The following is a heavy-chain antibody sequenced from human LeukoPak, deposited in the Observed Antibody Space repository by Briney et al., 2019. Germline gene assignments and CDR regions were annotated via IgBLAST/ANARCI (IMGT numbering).Heavy chain of an antibody. D-gene: IGHD3-22*01. CDR1: GFTFSDYY. CDR3: AKDPHPNYYDSSGPI. V-gene: IGHV3-11*04. CDR2: ISSSGSTI. J-gene: IGHJ3*02. Sequence: GGSLRLSCAASGFTFSDYYMSWIRQAPGKGLEWVSYISSSGSTIYYADSVKGRFTISRDNAKNSRYLQMNSLRAEDTAVYYCAKDPHPNYYDSSGPIWGQGTMVTVSS.